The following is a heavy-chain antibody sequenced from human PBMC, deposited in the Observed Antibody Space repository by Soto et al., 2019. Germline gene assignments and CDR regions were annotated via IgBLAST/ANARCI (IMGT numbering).Heavy chain of an antibody. D-gene: IGHD1-7*01. Sequence: ESGGGMVQTGGSLRLSCVASGFTFSSYDMHWVRQAPGKGLEYVSSISSNGGTTYDGHSVKGRFTISRDNSKNTLYLQMVSLIAQDMAVYYFVRRVSGNYGYWGQGTLVTVS. CDR1: GFTFSSYD. V-gene: IGHV3-64*01. CDR3: VRRVSGNYGY. CDR2: ISSNGGTT. J-gene: IGHJ4*02.